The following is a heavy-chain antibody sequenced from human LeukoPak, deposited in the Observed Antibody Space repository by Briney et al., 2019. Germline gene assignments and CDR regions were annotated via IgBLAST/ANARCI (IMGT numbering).Heavy chain of an antibody. J-gene: IGHJ6*03. CDR1: GFTFSSYS. CDR3: ARDVLYGYSSSSWEDYYYYYYMDV. Sequence: TSGGSLRLSCAASGFTFSSYSMNWVRQAPGKGLEWVSSISSSSSYIYYADSVKGRFTISRDNAKNSLYLQMNSLRAEDTAVYYCARDVLYGYSSSSWEDYYYYYYMDVWGKGTTVTVSS. CDR2: ISSSSSYI. V-gene: IGHV3-21*01. D-gene: IGHD6-6*01.